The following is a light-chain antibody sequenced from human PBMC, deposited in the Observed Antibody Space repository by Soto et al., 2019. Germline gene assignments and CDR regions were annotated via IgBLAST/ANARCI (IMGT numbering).Light chain of an antibody. V-gene: IGLV2-14*03. CDR1: SSDVGVYNY. CDR2: DVT. J-gene: IGLJ1*01. CDR3: SSYTSSSTYV. Sequence: QSALTQPASVSGSPGQSITISCTGTSSDVGVYNYVSWYQQHPGKAPKLVIYDVTYRPSGVSNRFSGSKSGNTASLTISGLQPEDEADYYCSSYTSSSTYVFGTGTKVTVL.